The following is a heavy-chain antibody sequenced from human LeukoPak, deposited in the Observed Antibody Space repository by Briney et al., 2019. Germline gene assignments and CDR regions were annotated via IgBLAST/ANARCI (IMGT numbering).Heavy chain of an antibody. CDR3: ARGALFCSSTSCRHLIRYGMDV. J-gene: IGHJ6*04. D-gene: IGHD2-2*01. Sequence: PSETLSLTCAVYGGSFSGYYWSWIRQLPGKGLEWIGEINHSGSTNYNPSLKSRVTISVDTSKNQFSLKLSSVTAADTAVYYCARGALFCSSTSCRHLIRYGMDVWGKGTTVTVSS. CDR2: INHSGST. CDR1: GGSFSGYY. V-gene: IGHV4-34*01.